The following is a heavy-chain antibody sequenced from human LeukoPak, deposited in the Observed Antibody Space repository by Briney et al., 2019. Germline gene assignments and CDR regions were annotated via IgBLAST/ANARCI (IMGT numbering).Heavy chain of an antibody. CDR3: ATYGRLSDYIWGSYRFTYFDY. CDR1: GFILSSYN. V-gene: IGHV3-48*01. CDR2: ISSDADAI. D-gene: IGHD3-16*02. Sequence: GGSLRLSCVASGFILSSYNMNWVRQAPGKGLEWVSFISSDADAIYYADSVKGRFTISRDSAKNSLYLQMNSLRAEDTAVYYCATYGRLSDYIWGSYRFTYFDYWGQGTLVTVPS. J-gene: IGHJ4*02.